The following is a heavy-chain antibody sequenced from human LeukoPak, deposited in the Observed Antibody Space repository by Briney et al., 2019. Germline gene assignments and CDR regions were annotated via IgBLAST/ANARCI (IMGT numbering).Heavy chain of an antibody. CDR1: GGSISSYY. CDR3: GYSSGWWVVDY. V-gene: IGHV4-59*01. Sequence: PSETLSLTCTVSGGSISSYYWSWIRQPPGKELEWIGYIYYSGSTNYNPSLKSRVTISVDTSKNQFSLKLSSVTAADTAVYYCGYSSGWWVVDYWGQGTLVTVSS. J-gene: IGHJ4*02. D-gene: IGHD6-19*01. CDR2: IYYSGST.